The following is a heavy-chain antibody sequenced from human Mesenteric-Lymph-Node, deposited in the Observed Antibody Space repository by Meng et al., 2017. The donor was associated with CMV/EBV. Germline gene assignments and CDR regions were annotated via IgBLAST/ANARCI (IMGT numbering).Heavy chain of an antibody. J-gene: IGHJ4*02. V-gene: IGHV1-46*01. CDR3: ARDHTGVGTRSSSWYGY. CDR2: INPSGGST. CDR1: TFTSYY. D-gene: IGHD6-13*01. Sequence: TFTSYYMHWVRQAPGQGLEWMGIINPSGGSTSYAQKFQGRVTMTRDTSTSTVYMELSSLRSEDTAVYYCARDHTGVGTRSSSWYGYWGQGTLVTVS.